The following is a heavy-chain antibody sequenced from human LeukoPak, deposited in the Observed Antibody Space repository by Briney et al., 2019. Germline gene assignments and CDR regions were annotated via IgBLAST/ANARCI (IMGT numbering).Heavy chain of an antibody. CDR2: IYHSGST. D-gene: IGHD3-22*01. J-gene: IGHJ4*02. V-gene: IGHV4-30-2*01. CDR3: ARSLFGWLLLLDY. CDR1: GGSISSGGYS. Sequence: SETLSLTCAVSGGSISSGGYSWSWIRQPPGKGLEWIGYIYHSGSTYYNPSLKSRVTISVDRSKNQFSLKLSSVTAADTAVYYCARSLFGWLLLLDYWGQGTLVTVSP.